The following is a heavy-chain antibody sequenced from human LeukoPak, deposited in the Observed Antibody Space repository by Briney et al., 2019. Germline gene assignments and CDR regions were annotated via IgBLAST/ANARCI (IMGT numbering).Heavy chain of an antibody. CDR1: GGTFSSYA. D-gene: IGHD3-22*01. CDR2: IIPILGIA. J-gene: IGHJ4*02. CDR3: ARTLQYYYASSGSQGDAY. Sequence: SVKVSCKASGGTFSSYAISWVRQAPGQGLEWMGRIIPILGIANYAQKFQGRVTITADKSTSTAYMELSSLRSEDTAVYYCARTLQYYYASSGSQGDAYWGQGPLATVSS. V-gene: IGHV1-69*04.